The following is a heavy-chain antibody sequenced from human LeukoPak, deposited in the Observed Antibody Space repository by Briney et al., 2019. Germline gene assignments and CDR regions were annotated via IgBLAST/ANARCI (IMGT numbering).Heavy chain of an antibody. J-gene: IGHJ3*02. D-gene: IGHD6-19*01. Sequence: GGSLRLSCAASGFTFSYYSMNWVRQAPGKGLEWVSSISSGSRYMYYADSVKGRFTISRDNAKNSLYLQMNSLRAEDTAVYYCARVAEIAVAPNDAFDIWGQGTMVTVSS. CDR3: ARVAEIAVAPNDAFDI. CDR2: ISSGSRYM. V-gene: IGHV3-21*04. CDR1: GFTFSYYS.